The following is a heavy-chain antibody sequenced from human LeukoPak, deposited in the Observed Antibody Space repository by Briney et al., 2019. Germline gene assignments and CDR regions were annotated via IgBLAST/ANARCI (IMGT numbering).Heavy chain of an antibody. CDR1: GYTFTSYY. CDR3: ASKILGDYVDY. CDR2: INPSGGST. J-gene: IGHJ4*02. D-gene: IGHD7-27*01. V-gene: IGHV1-46*01. Sequence: ASVKVSCKASGYTFTSYYMHWVRQAPGQGLEWVGIINPSGGSTSYAQKFQGRVTMTRDTSTSTAYMELSRLRSEDTAVYYCASKILGDYVDYWGQGTLVTVSS.